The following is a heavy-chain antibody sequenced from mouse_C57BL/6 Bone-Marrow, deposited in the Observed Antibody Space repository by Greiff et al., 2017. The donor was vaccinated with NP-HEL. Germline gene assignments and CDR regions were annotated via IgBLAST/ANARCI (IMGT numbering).Heavy chain of an antibody. D-gene: IGHD2-1*01. Sequence: QVQLQQSGAELVRPGASVTLSCKASGYTFTDYEMHWVKQTPVHGLEWIGAIDPETGGTAYNQKFKGKAILTADKSSSTAYMELRSLTSEDSAVYYGTRSLLCPYWYFDVWGTGTTVTVSS. V-gene: IGHV1-15*01. CDR2: IDPETGGT. CDR3: TRSLLCPYWYFDV. J-gene: IGHJ1*03. CDR1: GYTFTDYE.